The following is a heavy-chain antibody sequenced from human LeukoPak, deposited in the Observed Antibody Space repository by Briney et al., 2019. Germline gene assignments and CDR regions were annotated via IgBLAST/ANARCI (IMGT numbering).Heavy chain of an antibody. D-gene: IGHD5-18*01. J-gene: IGHJ3*02. V-gene: IGHV4-59*08. CDR2: IYYSGST. Sequence: SETLSLTCTVSGGSISSYYWSWIRQPPGKGLEWIGYIYYSGSTNYNPSLKSRVTISVDTSKNQFSLKLSSVTAADTAVYYCARQEYSYGYADDAFDIWGQGTMVTVSS. CDR3: ARQEYSYGYADDAFDI. CDR1: GGSISSYY.